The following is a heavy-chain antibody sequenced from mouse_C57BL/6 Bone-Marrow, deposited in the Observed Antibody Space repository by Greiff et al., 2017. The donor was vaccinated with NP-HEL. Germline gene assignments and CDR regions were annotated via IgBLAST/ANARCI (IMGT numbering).Heavy chain of an antibody. Sequence: VQLVESGAGLVKPGGSLKLSCAASGFTFSSYALSWVRQTPGKRLEWVATISDGGSYTYYPDHVQGRFTITRDNAKNNLYLQMSHLKAEDTAVYYCARDLGLYYLDYWGQGTALTVSA. CDR1: GFTFSSYA. J-gene: IGHJ2*01. CDR3: ARDLGLYYLDY. CDR2: ISDGGSYT. D-gene: IGHD3-3*01. V-gene: IGHV5-4*01.